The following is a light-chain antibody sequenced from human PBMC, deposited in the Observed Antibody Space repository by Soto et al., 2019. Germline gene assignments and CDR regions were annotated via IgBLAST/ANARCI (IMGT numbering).Light chain of an antibody. Sequence: EIVMTQSPDTVYVSPGERATLSCRASQSVRSNLAWYQHKPGQAPRLLIYDGSTRALGIPARFSGSESGTEFTLTISSPQSEDFAVYFCQQYDDWPITFGQGTRLEIK. CDR2: DGS. V-gene: IGKV3-15*01. CDR1: QSVRSN. J-gene: IGKJ5*01. CDR3: QQYDDWPIT.